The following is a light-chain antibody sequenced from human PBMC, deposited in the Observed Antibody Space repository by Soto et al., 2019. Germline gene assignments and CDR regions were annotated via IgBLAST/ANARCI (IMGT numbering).Light chain of an antibody. CDR1: QSVSSSY. V-gene: IGKV3-20*01. CDR3: QQYGSSALT. J-gene: IGKJ4*01. Sequence: EIVLTQSPGTLSLSPGERATLSCRASQSVSSSYLAWYQQKPGQAPRLLIYGASSRATGIPDRFSGSGSGTDFTLTISTLEPEEFAVYYCQQYGSSALTFDGGTKVEIK. CDR2: GAS.